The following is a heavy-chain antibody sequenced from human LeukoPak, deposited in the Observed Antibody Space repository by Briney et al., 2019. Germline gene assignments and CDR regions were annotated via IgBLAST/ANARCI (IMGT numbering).Heavy chain of an antibody. CDR2: ISSSSSYI. CDR3: ARDQEGSWFDP. Sequence: GGSLRLSCAASGFTFSSYSMNWVRQAPGKGLEWVSSISSSSSYIYYVDSVKGRFTISRDNAKNSLYLQMNSLRAEDTAVYYCARDQEGSWFDPWGQGTLVTVSS. V-gene: IGHV3-21*01. CDR1: GFTFSSYS. J-gene: IGHJ5*02.